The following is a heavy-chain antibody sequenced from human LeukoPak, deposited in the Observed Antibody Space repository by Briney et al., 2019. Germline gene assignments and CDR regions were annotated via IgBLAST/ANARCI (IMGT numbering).Heavy chain of an antibody. CDR2: IWYDGSNK. CDR3: ASIAVAGTAFDI. J-gene: IGHJ3*02. V-gene: IGHV3-33*01. Sequence: PGRSLRLSCAASGFTFSSYGMHWVRQAPGKGLEWVAVIWYDGSNKYYADSVKGRFTISRDNSKNTLYLQMNSLRAEDTAVYYCASIAVAGTAFDIWGQGTMVTVPS. CDR1: GFTFSSYG. D-gene: IGHD6-19*01.